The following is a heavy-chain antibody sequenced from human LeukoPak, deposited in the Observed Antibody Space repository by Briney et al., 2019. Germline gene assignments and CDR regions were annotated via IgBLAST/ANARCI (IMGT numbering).Heavy chain of an antibody. J-gene: IGHJ6*03. CDR2: ISYDGSNK. Sequence: PGRSLRLSCAASGFTFSSYGMHWVRQAPGKGLEWVAVISYDGSNKYYADSVKGRFTISRDNSKNTLYLQMNSLRAEDTAVYYCAKSHRGYAPRRTYYYYMDVWGKGTTVTVSS. V-gene: IGHV3-30*18. D-gene: IGHD5-12*01. CDR1: GFTFSSYG. CDR3: AKSHRGYAPRRTYYYYMDV.